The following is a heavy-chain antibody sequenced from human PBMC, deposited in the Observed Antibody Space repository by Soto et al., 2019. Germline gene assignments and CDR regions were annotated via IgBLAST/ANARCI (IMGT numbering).Heavy chain of an antibody. Sequence: ASVKVSCKASGHTFTSYAMHWVRQAPGQRLEWMGWINAGNGNTKYSQKFQGRVTITRDTSASTAYMELSSLRSEDTAVYYCARGLNGYLHYFDYWGQGTLVTSPQ. J-gene: IGHJ4*02. CDR1: GHTFTSYA. D-gene: IGHD5-18*01. V-gene: IGHV1-3*01. CDR2: INAGNGNT. CDR3: ARGLNGYLHYFDY.